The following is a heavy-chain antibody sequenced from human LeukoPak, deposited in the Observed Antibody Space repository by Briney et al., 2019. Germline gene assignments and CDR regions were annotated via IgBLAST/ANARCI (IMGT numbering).Heavy chain of an antibody. J-gene: IGHJ4*02. CDR1: GCTFNNYA. V-gene: IGHV3-23*01. D-gene: IGHD2-8*02. CDR3: TKAPLRSCSGAFCYPFDY. CDR2: TVCCRPDT. Sequence: GGSLTLSCEASGCTFNNYAMSWVRQPPGKGLGWVAATVCCRPDTYHADSVKGRFTVSRDGSRSTLFLQMNSLRVEDTAVYYCTKAPLRSCSGAFCYPFDYWGQGTLVTVSS.